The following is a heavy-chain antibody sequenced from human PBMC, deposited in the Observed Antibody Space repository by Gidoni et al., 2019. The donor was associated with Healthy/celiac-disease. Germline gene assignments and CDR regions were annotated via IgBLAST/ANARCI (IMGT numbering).Heavy chain of an antibody. J-gene: IGHJ4*02. CDR1: GYTFTSYY. CDR3: ARGNHVLRFLEWSFDY. D-gene: IGHD3-3*01. V-gene: IGHV1-46*03. Sequence: QVQLVQSGAEVKKPGASVKVSCKASGYTFTSYYMHWVRQAPGQGLEWMGIINPSGGSTSYAQKFQGRVTMTRDTSTSTVYMELSSLRSEDTAVYYCARGNHVLRFLEWSFDYWGQGTLVTVSS. CDR2: INPSGGST.